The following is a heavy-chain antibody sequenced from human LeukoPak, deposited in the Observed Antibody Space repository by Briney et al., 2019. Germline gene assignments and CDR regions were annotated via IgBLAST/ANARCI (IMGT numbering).Heavy chain of an antibody. V-gene: IGHV1-8*03. CDR1: GYTLIDYD. CDR3: ARVQRFYDAKGGAFDI. D-gene: IGHD5/OR15-5a*01. Sequence: ASVRVSCKASGYTLIDYDINWVRQATGQGLEWMGRLHFKSGNTGYGQRFQGRVSFTRDTSTSTAYMELSGLRSEDTAVYYCARVQRFYDAKGGAFDIWGRGTMVTVSS. J-gene: IGHJ3*02. CDR2: LHFKSGNT.